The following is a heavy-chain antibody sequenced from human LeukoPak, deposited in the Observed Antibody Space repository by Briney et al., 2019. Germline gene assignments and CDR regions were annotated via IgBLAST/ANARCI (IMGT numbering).Heavy chain of an antibody. CDR1: GFTFSSYA. CDR2: ISGSGGST. CDR3: AKGRGPGADFDY. J-gene: IGHJ4*02. V-gene: IGHV3-23*01. Sequence: GGSLRLSCAASGFTFSSYAMSWVRQAPGKGLEWVSAISGSGGSTYYADSVKGRFTIPRDNSKNTVFLQMNSLRAEDTALYYCAKGRGPGADFDYWGQGTLVTVSS. D-gene: IGHD3-10*01.